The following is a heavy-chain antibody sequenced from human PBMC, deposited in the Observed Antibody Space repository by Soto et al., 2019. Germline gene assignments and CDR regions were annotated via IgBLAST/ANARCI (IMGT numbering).Heavy chain of an antibody. CDR1: GFTFSGSA. V-gene: IGHV3-73*02. J-gene: IGHJ2*01. CDR2: IRNKANNYAT. D-gene: IGHD6-19*01. CDR3: ASSAVAVADYYLDH. Sequence: EVQLVESGGGLVQPGGSLKLSCAASGFTFSGSAMHWVRQASGKGLEWVGRIRNKANNYATAYAASVKGRFTISRDDSKKAAYQQMNSLKTEDTAVYYCASSAVAVADYYLDHWGRGTLVTVSS.